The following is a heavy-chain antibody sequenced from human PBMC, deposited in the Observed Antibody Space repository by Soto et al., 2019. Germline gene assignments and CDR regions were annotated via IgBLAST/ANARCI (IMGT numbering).Heavy chain of an antibody. V-gene: IGHV4-59*03. Sequence: SETLSLTCTVSDVSTSNFFWKWFRQPPGKGLEWIGNIHSSGTTNYNPSLESRVTISLDTSTSTVYMELSSLRSEDTAVYYCAVTAAGTFIGWFDPWGQGTLVTVSS. D-gene: IGHD6-13*01. CDR3: AVTAAGTFIGWFDP. J-gene: IGHJ5*02. CDR1: DVSTSNFF. CDR2: IHSSGTT.